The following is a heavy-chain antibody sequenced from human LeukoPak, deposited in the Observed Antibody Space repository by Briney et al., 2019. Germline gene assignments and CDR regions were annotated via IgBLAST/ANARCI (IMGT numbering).Heavy chain of an antibody. CDR3: ARVEGGRAKGWCFDP. J-gene: IGHJ5*02. V-gene: IGHV4-4*07. Sequence: KTSETLSLTCPVSGGSISSYYWSWIRQPARKGLEWIGRIYTSGSTNYNPSLKSRVTTSVDTSKNQFSLKLSSVTAADTAVYYCARVEGGRAKGWCFDPWGQGTLVTVSS. CDR2: IYTSGST. CDR1: GGSISSYY. D-gene: IGHD2-15*01.